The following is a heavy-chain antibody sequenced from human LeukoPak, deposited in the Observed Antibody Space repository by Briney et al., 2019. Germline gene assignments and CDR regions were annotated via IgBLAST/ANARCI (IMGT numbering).Heavy chain of an antibody. D-gene: IGHD2-15*01. Sequence: PGGSLRLSCAASGFTVINNYMTWVRQAPGKGLEWVSVIYSGGTTHYADSVKGRFTISRDNSKNTLYLQMNSLRAEDTALYYCARSRYCSGGTCYSNYYYYYMDVWGKGTSVTVSS. J-gene: IGHJ6*03. CDR3: ARSRYCSGGTCYSNYYYYYMDV. V-gene: IGHV3-53*05. CDR2: IYSGGTT. CDR1: GFTVINNY.